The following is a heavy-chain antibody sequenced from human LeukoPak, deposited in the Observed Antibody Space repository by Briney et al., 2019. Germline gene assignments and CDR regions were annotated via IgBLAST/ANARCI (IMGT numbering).Heavy chain of an antibody. CDR2: IYYSGST. Sequence: SQTLSPTCTVSGGSISSGGYYWSWIRQHPGKGLEWIGYIYYSGSTYYNPSLKSRVTISVDASKNQFSLKLNSMTAADTALYYCATGPAVEFDYWGQGTLVTVSS. CDR3: ATGPAVEFDY. V-gene: IGHV4-31*03. CDR1: GGSISSGGYY. J-gene: IGHJ4*02.